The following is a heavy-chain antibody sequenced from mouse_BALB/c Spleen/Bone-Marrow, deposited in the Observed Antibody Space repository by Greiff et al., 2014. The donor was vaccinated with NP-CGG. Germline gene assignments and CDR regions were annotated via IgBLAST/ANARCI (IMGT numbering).Heavy chain of an antibody. V-gene: IGHV5-9-2*01. CDR1: GFTFSSYG. CDR3: ARSFGSSYWYFDV. CDR2: ISGGGSYT. Sequence: EVQLVESGGGLVKPGGSLKLSCAASGFTFSSYGMSWVRQTPEKRLEWVATISGGGSYTYFSDSVKGRFTISRDNAKNNLNLQMSSLRSGDTALYYCARSFGSSYWYFDVWGAGTTVTVSS. J-gene: IGHJ1*01. D-gene: IGHD1-1*01.